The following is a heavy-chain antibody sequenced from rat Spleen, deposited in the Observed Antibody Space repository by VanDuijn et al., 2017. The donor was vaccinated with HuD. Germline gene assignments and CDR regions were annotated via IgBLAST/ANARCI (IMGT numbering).Heavy chain of an antibody. D-gene: IGHD5-1*01. CDR3: TNDWEAYY. J-gene: IGHJ2*01. CDR2: ISYEGSST. Sequence: EVQLVESGGGLVQPGRSLKLSCAASGFTFSDYYMAWVRQAPKKGLEWVASISYEGSSTYYPDSVKGRFTISRDNAKSTLYLQMNSLRSEDTATYYCTNDWEAYYWGQGVMVTVSS. V-gene: IGHV5-22*01. CDR1: GFTFSDYY.